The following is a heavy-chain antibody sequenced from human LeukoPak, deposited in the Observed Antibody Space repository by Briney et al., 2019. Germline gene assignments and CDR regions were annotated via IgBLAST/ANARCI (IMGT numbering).Heavy chain of an antibody. CDR2: IRYDGSNK. Sequence: GGSLRLSCAASGFTFSSYGMHWVRQAPGKGLEWVAFIRYDGSNKYYADSVKGRFTISRDNSKNTLYLQMNSLRPEDTAVYYCARDSPRPAALYYYYMDVWGKGTTVTVSS. CDR3: ARDSPRPAALYYYYMDV. CDR1: GFTFSSYG. V-gene: IGHV3-30*02. D-gene: IGHD6-13*01. J-gene: IGHJ6*03.